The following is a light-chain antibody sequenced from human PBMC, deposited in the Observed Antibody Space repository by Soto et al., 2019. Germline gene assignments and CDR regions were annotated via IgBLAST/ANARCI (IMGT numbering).Light chain of an antibody. Sequence: ETVMTQSPATLSVSPGDRATLYCRASQSVDNDLAWYQQKPGQPPRLLIYDASTRATGIPARFSGSQSGTEFTLTISSLLSEDFAVYFCQQYNNWPLTFGGGTKVDIK. J-gene: IGKJ4*01. CDR2: DAS. V-gene: IGKV3D-15*01. CDR1: QSVDND. CDR3: QQYNNWPLT.